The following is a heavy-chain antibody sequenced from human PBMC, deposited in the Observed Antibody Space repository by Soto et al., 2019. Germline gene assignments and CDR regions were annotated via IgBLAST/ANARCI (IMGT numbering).Heavy chain of an antibody. Sequence: LSETLSLTCAVSTKPINSGYYWGWLRQPPGKGLEWIGGAFHSGTSYYNPSLKSRVTISLDTSKNQFSLRLSSVTATDTAVYYCARGAEDYGRHPFYFDSWGQGTLVTVSS. CDR1: TKPINSGYY. V-gene: IGHV4-38-2*01. D-gene: IGHD4-17*01. CDR2: AFHSGTS. CDR3: ARGAEDYGRHPFYFDS. J-gene: IGHJ4*02.